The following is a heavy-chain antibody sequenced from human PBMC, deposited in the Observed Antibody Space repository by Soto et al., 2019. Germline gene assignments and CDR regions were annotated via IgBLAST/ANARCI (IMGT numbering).Heavy chain of an antibody. Sequence: ASVKVSCKASGYTFTSYYMHWVRQAPGQGLEWMGIINPSGGSTSYAQKFQGRVTMTRDTSTSTVYMELSSLRSEDTAVYYCARTSDIAVDVDAFDIWGQGTTVTVSS. V-gene: IGHV1-46*03. CDR3: ARTSDIAVDVDAFDI. CDR2: INPSGGST. CDR1: GYTFTSYY. J-gene: IGHJ3*02. D-gene: IGHD6-19*01.